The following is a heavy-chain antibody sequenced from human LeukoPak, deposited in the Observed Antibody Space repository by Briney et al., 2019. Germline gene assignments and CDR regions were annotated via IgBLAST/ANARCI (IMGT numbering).Heavy chain of an antibody. D-gene: IGHD5-18*01. V-gene: IGHV3-21*01. CDR1: GFTFSSYS. J-gene: IGHJ4*02. Sequence: GGSLRLSCAASGFTFSSYSMNWVRQAPGKGLEWGSSISSSSSYIYYADSVKGRFTISRDNAKNSLYLQMNSLRAEDTAVYYCARERSAMVTGFDYWGQGTLVTVSS. CDR3: ARERSAMVTGFDY. CDR2: ISSSSSYI.